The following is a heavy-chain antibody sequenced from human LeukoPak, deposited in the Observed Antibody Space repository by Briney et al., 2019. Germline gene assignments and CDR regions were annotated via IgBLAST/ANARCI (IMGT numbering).Heavy chain of an antibody. CDR2: IIPILGIA. Sequence: SVKVSCKASGGTFSSYAISWVRQAPGQGLEWMGRIIPILGIANYAQKFQGRVTITADKSTSTAYMELSSLRSEDTAVYYCARDPGMTTVTPDFDYWGQGTLVTVSS. CDR1: GGTFSSYA. V-gene: IGHV1-69*04. D-gene: IGHD4-17*01. J-gene: IGHJ4*02. CDR3: ARDPGMTTVTPDFDY.